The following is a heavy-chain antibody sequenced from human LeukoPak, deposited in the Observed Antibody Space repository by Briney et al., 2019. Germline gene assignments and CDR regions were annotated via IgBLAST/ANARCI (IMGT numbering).Heavy chain of an antibody. V-gene: IGHV3-74*01. CDR1: GFTFSSYW. J-gene: IGHJ6*02. CDR2: INSDGSST. Sequence: GGSLRLSCAASGFTFSSYWMHWVRQAPGKGLAWVSRINSDGSSTSYADSVKGRFTISRDNAKNTLYLQMNSLRAEDTALYYCARHRDSSSSVVYYYYGMDVWGQGTTVTVSS. CDR3: ARHRDSSSSVVYYYYGMDV. D-gene: IGHD6-6*01.